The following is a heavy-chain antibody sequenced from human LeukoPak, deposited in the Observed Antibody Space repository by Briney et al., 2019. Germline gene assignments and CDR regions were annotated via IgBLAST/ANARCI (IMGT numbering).Heavy chain of an antibody. CDR2: FKSKTEAGTT. V-gene: IGHV3-15*01. J-gene: IGHJ4*02. CDR1: GSTSRNAR. Sequence: GGSRSPSCPAPGSTSRNARRSWARQPQGKGLEWVGRFKSKTEAGTTGYAGAVKARFPISRHDSKNTLYPQMNSLKTEDTAVDYCTTDFESEDTAMESDYWGQGTLVTVSS. D-gene: IGHD5-18*01. CDR3: TTDFESEDTAMESDY.